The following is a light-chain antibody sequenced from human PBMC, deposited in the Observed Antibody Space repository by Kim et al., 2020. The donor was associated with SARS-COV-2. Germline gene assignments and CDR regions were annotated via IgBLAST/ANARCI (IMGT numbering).Light chain of an antibody. CDR2: RKN. V-gene: IGLV3-9*01. CDR1: NIGSKT. J-gene: IGLJ2*01. CDR3: QVWDSRTYVV. Sequence: SYELTQPLSVSVALGQTASITCGGNNIGSKTVHWYQQKPGQAPLLVIYRKNNRPSGIPERFSGSNSGNTATLTISSAQAGDEADYYCQVWDSRTYVVFGGGTKLTVL.